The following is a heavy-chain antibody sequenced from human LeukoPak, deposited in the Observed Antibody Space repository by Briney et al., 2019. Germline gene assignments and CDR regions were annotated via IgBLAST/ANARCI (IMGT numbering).Heavy chain of an antibody. Sequence: PGGSLRLSCAASGFTVRSKYMSWVRQAPGKGTEWVSVILTGDNTYYSDSVRGRFTISRDHSRNTLYLQMNNLRAEDTAVYYCATELRYVGGYFDYWGQGTLVTVSS. D-gene: IGHD3-9*01. V-gene: IGHV3-53*01. CDR1: GFTVRSKY. J-gene: IGHJ4*02. CDR3: ATELRYVGGYFDY. CDR2: ILTGDNT.